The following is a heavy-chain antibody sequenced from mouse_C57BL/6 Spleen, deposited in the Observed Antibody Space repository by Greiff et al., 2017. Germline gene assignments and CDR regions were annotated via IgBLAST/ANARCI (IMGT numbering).Heavy chain of an antibody. CDR1: GYTFTSYW. J-gene: IGHJ2*01. CDR2: INPSNGGT. D-gene: IGHD4-1*01. CDR3: ARRTPGTGFDY. V-gene: IGHV1-53*01. Sequence: QVHVKQPGTELVKPGASVKLSCKASGYTFTSYWMHWVKQRPGQGLEWIGNINPSNGGTNYNEKFKSKATLTVDKSSSTAYMQLSSLTSEDSAVYYCARRTPGTGFDYWGQGTTLTVSS.